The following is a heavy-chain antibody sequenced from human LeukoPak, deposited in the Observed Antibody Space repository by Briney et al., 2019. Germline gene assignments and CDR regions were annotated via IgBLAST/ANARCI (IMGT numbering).Heavy chain of an antibody. CDR3: ARRRIVVPAAIHY. CDR2: INHSGST. Sequence: SETLSLTCAVYGGSFSGYYWSWIRQPPGKGLEWIGEINHSGSTNYNPSLKSRVTISVDTSKNQFSLKLSSVTAADTAVYYCARRRIVVPAAIHYWGQGTLVTVSS. CDR1: GGSFSGYY. D-gene: IGHD2-2*02. J-gene: IGHJ4*02. V-gene: IGHV4-34*01.